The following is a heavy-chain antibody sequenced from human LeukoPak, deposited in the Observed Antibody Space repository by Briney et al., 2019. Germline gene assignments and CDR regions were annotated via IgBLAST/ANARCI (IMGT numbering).Heavy chain of an antibody. J-gene: IGHJ4*02. CDR1: GFTFSSYG. Sequence: GGSLRLSCAASGFTFSSYGMSWVRQAPGKGLEWVANIKQDGSEKYYVDSVKGRFTISRDNAKNSLYLQMNSLRAEDTAVYYCARDSSSGDPLDYWGQGTLVTVSS. CDR2: IKQDGSEK. D-gene: IGHD4-17*01. V-gene: IGHV3-7*01. CDR3: ARDSSSGDPLDY.